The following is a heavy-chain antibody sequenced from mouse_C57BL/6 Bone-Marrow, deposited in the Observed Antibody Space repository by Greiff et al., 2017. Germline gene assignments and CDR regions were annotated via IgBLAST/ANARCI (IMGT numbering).Heavy chain of an antibody. Sequence: QVQLQQSGAELVKPGASVKMSCKASGYTFTSYWITWVKQRPGQGLEWIGDIYPGSGSTNYNEKFKSKATLTVDTSSSTAYMQLSSLTSEDSSVYYCASAYYSYYYAMDYWGQGTSVTVSS. D-gene: IGHD2-12*01. V-gene: IGHV1-55*01. CDR3: ASAYYSYYYAMDY. CDR1: GYTFTSYW. J-gene: IGHJ4*01. CDR2: IYPGSGST.